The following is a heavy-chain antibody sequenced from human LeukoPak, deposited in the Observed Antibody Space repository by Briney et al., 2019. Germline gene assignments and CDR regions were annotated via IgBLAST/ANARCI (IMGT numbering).Heavy chain of an antibody. D-gene: IGHD6-6*01. CDR2: IRSKANSYAT. CDR1: GFTFSSYA. CDR3: TRPRPGSSSLGFDY. J-gene: IGHJ4*02. Sequence: GGSLRLSCAASGFTFSSYAMSWVRQASGKGLEWVGRIRSKANSYATAYAASVKGRFTISRDDSKNTAYLQMDSLKTEDTAVYYCTRPRPGSSSLGFDYWGQGTLVTVSS. V-gene: IGHV3-73*01.